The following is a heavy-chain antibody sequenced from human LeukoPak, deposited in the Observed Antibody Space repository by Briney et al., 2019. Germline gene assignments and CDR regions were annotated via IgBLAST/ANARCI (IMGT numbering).Heavy chain of an antibody. D-gene: IGHD2-15*01. CDR1: GFTFSSYS. J-gene: IGHJ4*02. CDR2: ISSSSSYI. V-gene: IGHV3-21*01. Sequence: GGSLRLSCAASGFTFSSYSMNWVRQAPGKGLEWVSSISSSSSYIYYADSVKGRFTISRDNAKNSLYLQMNSLRAEDTAVYYCARDQARYCSGGSCSYFDYWGQGTLVTVSS. CDR3: ARDQARYCSGGSCSYFDY.